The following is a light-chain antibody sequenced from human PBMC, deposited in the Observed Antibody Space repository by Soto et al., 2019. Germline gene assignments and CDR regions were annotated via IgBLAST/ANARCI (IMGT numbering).Light chain of an antibody. J-gene: IGKJ1*01. CDR1: QSVSSTY. Sequence: EIVLTQSPGILSLSPGERATLSCRASQSVSSTYLIWYQQKPGQAPRLLIYDTSIRATGIPARFSGSGSGTDFTLTSSSLEAEEVAVYYCQQRSDWPPTFGQGTKVDIK. V-gene: IGKV3D-20*02. CDR2: DTS. CDR3: QQRSDWPPT.